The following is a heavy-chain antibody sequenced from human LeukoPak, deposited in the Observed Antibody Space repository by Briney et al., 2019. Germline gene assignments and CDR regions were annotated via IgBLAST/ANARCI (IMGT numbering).Heavy chain of an antibody. D-gene: IGHD3-16*01. CDR1: GFTFSSYS. Sequence: GGSLRLSCAASGFTFSSYSMNWVRQAPGKGLEWVSSITGSSSYIYYADSLKGRFTISRDNAKNSLFLQMNSLRAEDTAVYYCTRALSYPYFFDYWGQGTPVTVSS. CDR2: ITGSSSYI. J-gene: IGHJ4*02. CDR3: TRALSYPYFFDY. V-gene: IGHV3-21*01.